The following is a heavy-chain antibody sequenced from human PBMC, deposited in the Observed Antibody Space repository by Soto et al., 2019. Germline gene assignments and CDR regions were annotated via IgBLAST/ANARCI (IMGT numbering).Heavy chain of an antibody. V-gene: IGHV1-2*02. D-gene: IGHD3-9*01. J-gene: IGHJ5*02. CDR1: GYTFTGYY. CDR3: ARKGLTDYDILTGSSDGFDP. Sequence: ASVKVSCKASGYTFTGYYMHWVRQAPGQGLEWMGWINPNSGGTNYAQKFQGRVTMTRDTSISTAYMELSRLRSDDTAVYYCARKGLTDYDILTGSSDGFDPWGKGTRVTVSS. CDR2: INPNSGGT.